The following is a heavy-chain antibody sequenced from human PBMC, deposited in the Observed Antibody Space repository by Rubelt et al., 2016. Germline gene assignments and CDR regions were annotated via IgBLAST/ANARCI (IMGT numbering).Heavy chain of an antibody. CDR1: GFTFSNYW. D-gene: IGHD1-26*01. Sequence: EVQVVESGGGLVQPGGSLRLSCAASGFTFSNYWMHWVRQAPGKGLVWVSRIKHDGSGTNYADSVKGRFTISRDNAKNSLYLQLNSLRAEDTAVYYCAGVAIVGATGVFDYWGQGTLVTVSS. CDR3: AGVAIVGATGVFDY. V-gene: IGHV3-74*02. J-gene: IGHJ4*02. CDR2: IKHDGSGT.